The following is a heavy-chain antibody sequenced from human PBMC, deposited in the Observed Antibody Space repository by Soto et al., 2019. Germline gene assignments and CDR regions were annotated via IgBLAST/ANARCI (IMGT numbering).Heavy chain of an antibody. D-gene: IGHD1-26*01. J-gene: IGHJ4*02. CDR3: ARDLSGGSSYYEFDS. CDR2: VYFSGTT. CDR1: GDSIKSSY. Sequence: NTSETLSLTCTISGDSIKSSYWSWVRQPPGKGLEWIGSVYFSGTTNSNPSLESRVTISADTSKNLFSLKVVSVTPSDTAVYFCARDLSGGSSYYEFDSWGPGTLVT. V-gene: IGHV4-59*01.